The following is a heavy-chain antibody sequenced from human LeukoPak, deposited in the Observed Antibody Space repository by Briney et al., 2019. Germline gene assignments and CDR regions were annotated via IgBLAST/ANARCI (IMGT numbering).Heavy chain of an antibody. V-gene: IGHV4-34*01. CDR2: INHSGST. J-gene: IGHJ4*02. CDR1: GGSFSGYY. Sequence: SETLSLTCAVYGGSFSGYYWSWIRQPPGKGLEWIGEINHSGSTNYNPSLKSRVTISVDTSKNQFSLKLSSVTAADTAVYYCARLVGDYGYWGQGTLVTVSS. CDR3: ARLVGDYGY. D-gene: IGHD4-17*01.